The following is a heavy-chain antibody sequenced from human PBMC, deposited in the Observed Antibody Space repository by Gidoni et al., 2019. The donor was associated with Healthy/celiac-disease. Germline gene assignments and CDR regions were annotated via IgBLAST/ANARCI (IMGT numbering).Heavy chain of an antibody. V-gene: IGHV1-69*02. Sequence: QVQLVQSGAEVKKPGSSVKVSCKASGGTFSSYTISWVRQAPGQGLEWMGRIIPILGIANYAQKFQGRVTITADKSTSTAYMELSSLRSEDTAVYYCASLSRGYSGSLDYWGQGTLVTVSS. J-gene: IGHJ4*02. CDR2: IIPILGIA. D-gene: IGHD5-12*01. CDR3: ASLSRGYSGSLDY. CDR1: GGTFSSYT.